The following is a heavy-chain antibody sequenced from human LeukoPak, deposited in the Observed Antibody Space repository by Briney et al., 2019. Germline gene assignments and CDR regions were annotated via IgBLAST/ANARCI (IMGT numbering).Heavy chain of an antibody. Sequence: GGSLRLSCAAAGFTFSNYWMNWVRQAPGKGLEWVAYIKQDGSEKYYVDSVKGRFTISRDNTQNSLYLQMDSLSVEDTAVYYCAKDRVITIFGVVIHGRFFDYWGQGTLVTVSS. CDR3: AKDRVITIFGVVIHGRFFDY. J-gene: IGHJ4*02. D-gene: IGHD3-3*01. V-gene: IGHV3-7*01. CDR1: GFTFSNYW. CDR2: IKQDGSEK.